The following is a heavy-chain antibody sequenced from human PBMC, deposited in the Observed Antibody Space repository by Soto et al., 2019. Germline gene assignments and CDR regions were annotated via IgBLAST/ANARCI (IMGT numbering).Heavy chain of an antibody. V-gene: IGHV4-34*01. CDR3: ARGREEYKLGNV. D-gene: IGHD1-1*01. J-gene: IGHJ6*02. CDR1: GGSLSDYY. Sequence: QVQLQQWGAGLLKPSETLSLTCAVSGGSLSDYYWPWIRQSPGKGLEWIGEINPSGSTNYNPSLRSRVTISVDTSKNQCSLKLTALTAADTAVYYCARGREEYKLGNVWGHGTTVTVSS. CDR2: INPSGST.